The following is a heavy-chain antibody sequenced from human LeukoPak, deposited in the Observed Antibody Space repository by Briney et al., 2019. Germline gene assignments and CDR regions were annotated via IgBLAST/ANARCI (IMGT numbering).Heavy chain of an antibody. CDR2: ISGSGGST. V-gene: IGHV3-23*01. CDR3: AKALSYGSGPYYFDY. Sequence: GGSLRLSCAASGFTFSRYAMSWVRQAPGKGLEWVSAISGSGGSTYYADSVKGRFTISRDNSKNTLYLQMNSLRAEDTAVYYCAKALSYGSGPYYFDYWGQGTLVTVSS. J-gene: IGHJ4*02. D-gene: IGHD3-10*01. CDR1: GFTFSRYA.